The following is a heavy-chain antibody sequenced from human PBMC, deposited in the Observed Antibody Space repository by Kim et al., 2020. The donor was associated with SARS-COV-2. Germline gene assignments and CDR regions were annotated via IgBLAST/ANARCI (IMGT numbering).Heavy chain of an antibody. J-gene: IGHJ5*02. D-gene: IGHD3-16*01. CDR3: AKDGTGPWGINNWFDP. Sequence: GGSLRLSCAASGFTFDDYAMHWVRQAPGKGLEWVSGISWNSGSIGYADSVKGRFTISRDNAKNSLYLQMNSLRAEDTALYYCAKDGTGPWGINNWFDPWGQGTLVTVSS. CDR1: GFTFDDYA. V-gene: IGHV3-9*01. CDR2: ISWNSGSI.